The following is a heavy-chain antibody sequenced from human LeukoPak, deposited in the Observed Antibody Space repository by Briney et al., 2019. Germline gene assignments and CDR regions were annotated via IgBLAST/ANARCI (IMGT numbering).Heavy chain of an antibody. CDR3: AKGRVDYYDSSDAFDI. V-gene: IGHV3-30*18. J-gene: IGHJ3*02. CDR2: ISYDGSNK. Sequence: GSLKLSCASSGFTIRSYGMYLVRQAPGKGLEGVAVISYDGSNKYYADSVKGRFTISRDNSRNTLYLQMNSLRAEDTAVYYCAKGRVDYYDSSDAFDIWGQGTMVTVSS. D-gene: IGHD3-22*01. CDR1: GFTIRSYG.